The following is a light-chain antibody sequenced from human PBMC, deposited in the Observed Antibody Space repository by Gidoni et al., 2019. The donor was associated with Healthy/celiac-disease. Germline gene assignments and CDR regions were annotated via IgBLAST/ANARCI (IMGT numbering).Light chain of an antibody. J-gene: IGKJ1*01. CDR3: QQYGSSPGT. Sequence: EIVLTQSPGTLSLSPGERATLSCRASQSVSSSYLACYQQNPGQAPRLLIYGASSRATGIPDRFSGSGSGTDFTLTISRLEPEDFALYYCQQYGSSPGTFGQGTKVEIK. V-gene: IGKV3-20*01. CDR1: QSVSSSY. CDR2: GAS.